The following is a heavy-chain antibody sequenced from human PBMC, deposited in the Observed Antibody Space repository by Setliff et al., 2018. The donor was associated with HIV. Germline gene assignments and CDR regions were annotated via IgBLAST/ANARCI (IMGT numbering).Heavy chain of an antibody. J-gene: IGHJ4*02. CDR2: MYTTGST. D-gene: IGHD2-21*01. CDR3: ARHDCGGDRPWDY. V-gene: IGHV4-59*01. CDR1: GASIPGYY. Sequence: PSETLSLTCTVSGASIPGYYWSWIRQLPGKGLDWIGHMYTTGSTNYNPSLKSRVTISVDTSKNQFSLKLSSVTAADTAVYYYARHDCGGDRPWDYWGQGTLVTVSS.